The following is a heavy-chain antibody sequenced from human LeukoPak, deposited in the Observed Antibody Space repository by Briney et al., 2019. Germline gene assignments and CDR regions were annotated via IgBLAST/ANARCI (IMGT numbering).Heavy chain of an antibody. CDR1: GFTFSSYS. CDR3: ARDFWSGHNWFDP. V-gene: IGHV3-21*01. J-gene: IGHJ5*02. Sequence: GGSLRLSCAASGFTFSSYSMNWVRQTPGKGLEWVSSISSSSSYIYYADSVKGRFTISRDNAKNSLYLQMNSLRAEDTAVYYCARDFWSGHNWFDPWGQGTLVTVSS. D-gene: IGHD3-3*01. CDR2: ISSSSSYI.